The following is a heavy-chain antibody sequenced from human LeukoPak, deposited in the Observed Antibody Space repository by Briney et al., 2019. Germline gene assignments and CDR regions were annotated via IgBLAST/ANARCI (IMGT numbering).Heavy chain of an antibody. CDR1: GFTFSSYG. V-gene: IGHV3-30*18. Sequence: GGSLRLSCAASGFTFSSYGMHWVRQAPGKGLEWVAVISYDGSNKYYADSVKGRFTISRDNSKNTLYLQMNSLRAEDTAVYYCAKDSSGGYSYGQYFDYWGQGTLVAVSS. CDR3: AKDSSGGYSYGQYFDY. D-gene: IGHD5-18*01. CDR2: ISYDGSNK. J-gene: IGHJ4*02.